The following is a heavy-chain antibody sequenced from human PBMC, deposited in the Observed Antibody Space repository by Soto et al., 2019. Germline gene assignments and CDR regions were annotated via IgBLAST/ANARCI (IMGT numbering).Heavy chain of an antibody. CDR1: GLSFIDYY. J-gene: IGHJ3*02. V-gene: IGHV3-11*01. CDR2: ISSSGSGI. CDR3: ARAYSDAFDI. D-gene: IGHD2-15*01. Sequence: GGYLILAFAASGLSFIDYYMSWIRQAPGKGLEGVSYISSSGSGIYYPDSVKGRFTISRDNTKKPLYLQMSSLSAEDTAVYYCARAYSDAFDIWGQGTTVTVPS.